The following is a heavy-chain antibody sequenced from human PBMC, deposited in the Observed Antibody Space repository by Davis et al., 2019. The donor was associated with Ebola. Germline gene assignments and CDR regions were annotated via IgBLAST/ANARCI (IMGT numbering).Heavy chain of an antibody. J-gene: IGHJ4*02. CDR2: ISGSGGST. Sequence: GGSLRLSCAASGFTFSSYAMSWVRQAPGKGLEWVSAISGSGGSTYYADSVKGRFTISRDNAKNSLYLQMNSLRAEDTAVYYCARTWFGSALDYWGQGTLVTVSS. CDR1: GFTFSSYA. CDR3: ARTWFGSALDY. D-gene: IGHD3-10*01. V-gene: IGHV3-23*01.